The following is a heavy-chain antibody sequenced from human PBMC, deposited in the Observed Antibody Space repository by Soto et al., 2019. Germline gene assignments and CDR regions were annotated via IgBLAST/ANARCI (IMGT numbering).Heavy chain of an antibody. D-gene: IGHD3-9*01. J-gene: IGHJ4*02. CDR1: GYTFTSYA. CDR3: AKASVLRYFDWLLPSGTCFDY. V-gene: IGHV1-3*01. CDR2: INAGNGNT. Sequence: GASVKVSCKASGYTFTSYAMHWVRQAPGQRLEWMGWINAGNGNTKYSQKFQGRVTITRDTSASTAYVELSSLRSEDTAVYYCAKASVLRYFDWLLPSGTCFDYWGQGTLVTVSS.